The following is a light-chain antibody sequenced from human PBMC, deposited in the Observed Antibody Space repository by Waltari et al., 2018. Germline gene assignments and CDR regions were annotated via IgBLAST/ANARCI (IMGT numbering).Light chain of an antibody. J-gene: IGLJ3*02. V-gene: IGLV1-47*01. CDR1: SSNIGITY. CDR2: RDN. CDR3: AAWDDRLRGRV. Sequence: QSVLTQPPSASGTPGQRVTISCSGSSSNIGITYVYWYQHFPGSAPKLLTYRDNQRPSGVPDRFSGSKSGSSASLAISGPRSEDEGDYYCAAWDDRLRGRVFGGGTKLTVL.